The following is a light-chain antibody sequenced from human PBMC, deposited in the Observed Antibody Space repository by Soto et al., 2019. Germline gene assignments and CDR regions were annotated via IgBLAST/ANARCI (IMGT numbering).Light chain of an antibody. CDR3: SSYAGSYTLV. J-gene: IGLJ2*01. Sequence: QSVLTQPRSVSGSPGQSVTISCTGTSSDVGGYNYVSWYQQHPGKAPKVMIYDVTKRPSGVPDRFSGSKSGNTAPLPISGLQAEDEAANYCSSYAGSYTLVFGGGTRVAFL. CDR1: SSDVGGYNY. CDR2: DVT. V-gene: IGLV2-11*01.